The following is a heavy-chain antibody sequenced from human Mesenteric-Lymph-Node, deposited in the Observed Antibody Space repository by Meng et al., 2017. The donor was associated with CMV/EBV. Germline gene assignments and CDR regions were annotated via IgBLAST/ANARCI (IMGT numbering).Heavy chain of an antibody. V-gene: IGHV3-23*01. Sequence: GESLKISCAASGFTFSSYAMSWVRQAPGKGLEWVSAISGSGGSTYYADSVKGRFTISRDNSKNTLYLQMNSLRAEDTAVYYWAKAKGGNSGFSWFDPWGQGTLVTVSS. CDR3: AKAKGGNSGFSWFDP. D-gene: IGHD4-23*01. CDR1: GFTFSSYA. J-gene: IGHJ5*02. CDR2: ISGSGGST.